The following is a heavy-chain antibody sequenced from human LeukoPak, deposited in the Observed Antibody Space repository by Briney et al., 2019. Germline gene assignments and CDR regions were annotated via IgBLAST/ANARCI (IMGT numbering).Heavy chain of an antibody. CDR2: IHYSGST. CDR3: TRQTSGIAEAGTALDY. V-gene: IGHV4-61*01. Sequence: SETLSLTCTVSGSISVGSYYWSWIRQPPGKALEWIGFIHYSGSTNYNPSLKSRVTISVDTSKNQFSLKLSSVTAADTAVYYCTRQTSGIAEAGTALDYWGQGTLVTVSS. J-gene: IGHJ4*02. D-gene: IGHD6-13*01. CDR1: GSISVGSYY.